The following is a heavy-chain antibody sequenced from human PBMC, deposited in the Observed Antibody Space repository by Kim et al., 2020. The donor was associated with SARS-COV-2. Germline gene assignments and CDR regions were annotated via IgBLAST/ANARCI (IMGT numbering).Heavy chain of an antibody. V-gene: IGHV3-74*01. J-gene: IGHJ4*02. CDR2: INSDGSTI. Sequence: GGSLRLSCAASGFTFSSYWMHWVRQAPGKGLVWVSRINSDGSTISYADSVKGRFTISRDNAKNTLYLQMNSLRAEDTDVYYCSRLAYSSGWWYFDYWGQGTLVTVSS. CDR3: SRLAYSSGWWYFDY. D-gene: IGHD6-19*01. CDR1: GFTFSSYW.